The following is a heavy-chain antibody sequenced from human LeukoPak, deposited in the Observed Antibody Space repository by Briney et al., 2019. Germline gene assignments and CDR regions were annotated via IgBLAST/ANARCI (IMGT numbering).Heavy chain of an antibody. V-gene: IGHV3-53*01. D-gene: IGHD6-6*01. CDR3: ASVYSSSLNYYYYYGMDV. J-gene: IGHJ6*02. CDR2: IYSGGST. Sequence: PGGSLRLSCAASGVTLSSYAMSWARQAPGKGLEWVSVIYSGGSTYYADSVKGRFTISRDNSKNTLYLQMNSLRAEDTAVYYCASVYSSSLNYYYYYGMDVWGQGTTVTVSS. CDR1: GVTLSSYA.